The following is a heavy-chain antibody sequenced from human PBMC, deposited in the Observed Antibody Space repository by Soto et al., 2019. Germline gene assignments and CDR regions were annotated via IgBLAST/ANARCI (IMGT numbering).Heavy chain of an antibody. V-gene: IGHV1-3*01. Sequence: VKVSCKASGYTFTSYAMHWVRQAPGQRLEWMGWINAGNGNTKYSQKFQGRVTITRDTSASTAYMELSSLGSEDTAVYYCARGLAPYYFDYWGQGTLVTVSS. D-gene: IGHD6-19*01. CDR3: ARGLAPYYFDY. J-gene: IGHJ4*02. CDR1: GYTFTSYA. CDR2: INAGNGNT.